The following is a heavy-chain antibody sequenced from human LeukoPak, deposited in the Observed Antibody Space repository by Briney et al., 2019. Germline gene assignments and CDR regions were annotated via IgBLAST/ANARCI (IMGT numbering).Heavy chain of an antibody. CDR3: ARDRWGYSYGGD. J-gene: IGHJ4*02. D-gene: IGHD5-18*01. CDR2: INQDGSEK. Sequence: GGSLRLSCAASAFTFSSYWMSWVRQAPGKGLEWVANINQDGSEKFYVDSVKGRFTISRDNAKNSLYLQMNSLRAEDTAVYYCARDRWGYSYGGDWGQGTLVTVSS. V-gene: IGHV3-7*01. CDR1: AFTFSSYW.